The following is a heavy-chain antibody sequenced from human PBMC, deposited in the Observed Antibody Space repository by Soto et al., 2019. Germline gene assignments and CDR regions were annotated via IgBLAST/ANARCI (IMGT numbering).Heavy chain of an antibody. V-gene: IGHV4-30-4*01. CDR3: ARGRYCLTGRCFPNWFDS. D-gene: IGHD7-27*01. Sequence: SETLSLTCSVSGDSISTLDYFWAWIRQPPGQALEYIGYIYKSATTYYNPSFESRVAISVDTSKRPFSLNVTSVTAADTAVYFCARGRYCLTGRCFPNWFDSWGQGALVTVSS. CDR2: IYKSATT. CDR1: GDSISTLDYF. J-gene: IGHJ5*01.